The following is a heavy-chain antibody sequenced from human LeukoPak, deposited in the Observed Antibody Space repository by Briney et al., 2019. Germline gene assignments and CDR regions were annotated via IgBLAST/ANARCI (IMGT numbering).Heavy chain of an antibody. V-gene: IGHV4-4*07. CDR3: ARDPEKPARPFGAFDY. Sequence: SETLSLTCTVSVGSISSYYWSWIRQPAGKGLEWIGRIYTSGSTNYNPSLESRVTMSVDTSKNQFSLKLSSVTAADTAVYYCARDPEKPARPFGAFDYWGQGTLVTVSS. D-gene: IGHD6-6*01. CDR2: IYTSGST. J-gene: IGHJ4*02. CDR1: VGSISSYY.